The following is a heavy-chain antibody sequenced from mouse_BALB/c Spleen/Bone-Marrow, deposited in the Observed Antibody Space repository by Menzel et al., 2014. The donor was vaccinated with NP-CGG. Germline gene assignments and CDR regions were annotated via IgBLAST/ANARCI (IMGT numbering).Heavy chain of an antibody. CDR3: ARDYRYYAMDY. CDR2: IYPGDGDT. D-gene: IGHD2-14*01. CDR1: GYTFTSYW. V-gene: IGHV1-87*01. J-gene: IGHJ4*01. Sequence: VHLVESGAELARPGASVKLSCKASGYTFTSYWMRWVKQRPGQGLEWIGAIYPGDGDTRYTQKFKGKATLTADKSSSTAYMQLSSLASEDSAVYYCARDYRYYAMDYWGQGTSVTVSS.